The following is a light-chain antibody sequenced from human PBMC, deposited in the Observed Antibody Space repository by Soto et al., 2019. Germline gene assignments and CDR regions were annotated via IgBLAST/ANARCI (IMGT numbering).Light chain of an antibody. V-gene: IGKV3-11*01. Sequence: EIVLTQSPATLSLSPGERATLSCRASRSVGTLLNWYQHKPGQAPRLLIYGASNRAAGVPARFSGSGSGTDFTLIISSLEPEDFALYYCEQRANWPPALSFGGGTHVEIK. CDR3: EQRANWPPALS. CDR2: GAS. J-gene: IGKJ4*01. CDR1: RSVGTL.